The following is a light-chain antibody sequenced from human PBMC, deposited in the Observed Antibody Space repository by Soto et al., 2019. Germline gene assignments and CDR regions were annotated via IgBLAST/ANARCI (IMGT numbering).Light chain of an antibody. CDR2: EVS. J-gene: IGLJ1*01. CDR3: SSYTSSSTQV. Sequence: QSVLTQPASVSGSPGQSITISCTGTNSDVGGYNYVSWYQQHPGKAPKLMIYEVSNRPSGVSNRFSGSKSGNTASLTISGLQAEDEADYYCSSYTSSSTQVFGIGTKVTFL. CDR1: NSDVGGYNY. V-gene: IGLV2-14*01.